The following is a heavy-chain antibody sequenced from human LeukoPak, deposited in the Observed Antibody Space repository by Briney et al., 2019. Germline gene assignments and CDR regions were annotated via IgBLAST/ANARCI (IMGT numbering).Heavy chain of an antibody. V-gene: IGHV3-74*01. J-gene: IGHJ4*02. Sequence: GRSLRLSCAASGFTFSSCGMHWVRQAPGKGLVWVSRINSDGSSTSYADSVKGRFTISRDNAKNTLYLQMNSLRAEDTAVYYCARDRGIAVAGTLDYWGQGTLVTVSS. D-gene: IGHD6-19*01. CDR3: ARDRGIAVAGTLDY. CDR2: INSDGSST. CDR1: GFTFSSCG.